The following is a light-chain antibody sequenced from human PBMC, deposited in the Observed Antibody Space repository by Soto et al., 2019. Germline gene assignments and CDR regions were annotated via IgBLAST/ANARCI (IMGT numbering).Light chain of an antibody. J-gene: IGLJ1*01. V-gene: IGLV1-44*01. CDR2: SNT. CDR3: AAWDDSLSGYV. CDR1: GSNIGSNA. Sequence: QSVLTQPPSASGTPGQRVTFSCSGSGSNIGSNAVNWYQQLPGTAPKLLIYSNTQRPSGVPDRFSGSKSGTSASLAISGLQSEDEADYYCAAWDDSLSGYVFGTGTKVTVL.